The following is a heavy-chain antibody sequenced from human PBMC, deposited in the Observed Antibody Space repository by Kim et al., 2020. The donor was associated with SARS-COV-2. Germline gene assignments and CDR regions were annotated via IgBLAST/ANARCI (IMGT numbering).Heavy chain of an antibody. CDR1: GFTFSSYS. D-gene: IGHD6-19*01. Sequence: GGSLRLSCAASGFTFSSYSMNWVRQAPGKGLEWVSSIISSSSYIYYADSVKGRFIITRDNAKNSLYLQMNSLRAEDTAVYYCARVALSIAVDHPFDYGGQGNLVTVSS. CDR3: ARVALSIAVDHPFDY. V-gene: IGHV3-21*01. CDR2: IISSSSYI. J-gene: IGHJ4*02.